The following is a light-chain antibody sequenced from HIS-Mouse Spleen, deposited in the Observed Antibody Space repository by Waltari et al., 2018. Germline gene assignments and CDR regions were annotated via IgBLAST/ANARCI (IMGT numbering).Light chain of an antibody. J-gene: IGLJ3*02. Sequence: QSALTQPASVSGSPGQSITISCTGTSSDVGGYNYVSWYQQHPGKAPKLMIYEVSNRPSGVSMRFSGAQSGNTASLTITGLQAEDDADYYCSSYTSSSTLVFGGGTKLTVL. V-gene: IGLV2-14*01. CDR1: SSDVGGYNY. CDR2: EVS. CDR3: SSYTSSSTLV.